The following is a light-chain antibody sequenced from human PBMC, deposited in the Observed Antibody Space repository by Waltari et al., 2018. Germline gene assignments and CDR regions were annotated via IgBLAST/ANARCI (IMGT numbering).Light chain of an antibody. Sequence: QSALTQPRSVSGSPGQSVTISCTGTRSDVGSYNFVSCYQQHPGKAPKLMIYDVTPRPSGVPNLCSGSKSGKPASLTISGLQPGDEADYYCSSYAGSYTWVFGGGTKLTVV. V-gene: IGLV2-11*01. CDR2: DVT. CDR1: RSDVGSYNF. J-gene: IGLJ3*02. CDR3: SSYAGSYTWV.